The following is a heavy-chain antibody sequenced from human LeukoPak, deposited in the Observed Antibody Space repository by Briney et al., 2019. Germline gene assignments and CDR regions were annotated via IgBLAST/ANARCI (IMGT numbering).Heavy chain of an antibody. CDR1: RFTFSNYA. Sequence: GGSLRLSCAVSRFTFSNYAMSWVRQAPGRGLEWVSAISSSGGNTYYADSVKGRFTISRDNSKNTLYVQMNSLRAEDTAVYYCAKKRGSNYGDFDYWGQGTLVTVSS. J-gene: IGHJ4*02. CDR2: ISSSGGNT. D-gene: IGHD5-18*01. CDR3: AKKRGSNYGDFDY. V-gene: IGHV3-23*01.